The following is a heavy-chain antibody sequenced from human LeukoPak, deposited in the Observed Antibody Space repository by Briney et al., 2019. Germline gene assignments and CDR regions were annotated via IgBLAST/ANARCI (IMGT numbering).Heavy chain of an antibody. Sequence: ASVKVSCKASGYTFTSYGISWVRQAPGQGLEWMGIINPSGGSTSYAQKFQGRVTMTRDMSTSTVYMELSSLRSEDTAVYYCASSFGGVIAPPDYWGQGTLVTVSS. D-gene: IGHD3-16*02. V-gene: IGHV1-46*01. J-gene: IGHJ4*02. CDR3: ASSFGGVIAPPDY. CDR2: INPSGGST. CDR1: GYTFTSYG.